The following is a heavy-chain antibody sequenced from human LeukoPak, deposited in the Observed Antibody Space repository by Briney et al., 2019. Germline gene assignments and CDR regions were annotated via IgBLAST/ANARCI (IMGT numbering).Heavy chain of an antibody. CDR1: GFTFSSYA. J-gene: IGHJ4*02. D-gene: IGHD2-2*01. CDR2: ISGSGGST. Sequence: QSGGSLRLSCAASGFTFSSYAMSWVRQAPGKGLEWVSAISGSGGSTYYADSVKGRFTISRDNSKNTLYLQMNSLRAEDTAVYYCAKPRQIIVVVPAADWGQGTLVTVSS. CDR3: AKPRQIIVVVPAAD. V-gene: IGHV3-23*01.